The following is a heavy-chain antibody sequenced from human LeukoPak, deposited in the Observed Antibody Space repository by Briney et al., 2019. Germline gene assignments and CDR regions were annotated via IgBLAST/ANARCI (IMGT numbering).Heavy chain of an antibody. CDR2: IGIDSGNT. CDR1: RFTFSNYA. Sequence: PGGSLRLSCAASRFTFSNYAMSWVRQAPGKGLEWISYIGIDSGNTKYADSVRGRFTVSADNAKNSLFLQMNSLRVEDTAVYYCARDHNYAFDNWGQGTLVSVSS. D-gene: IGHD1-1*01. CDR3: ARDHNYAFDN. V-gene: IGHV3-11*06. J-gene: IGHJ4*02.